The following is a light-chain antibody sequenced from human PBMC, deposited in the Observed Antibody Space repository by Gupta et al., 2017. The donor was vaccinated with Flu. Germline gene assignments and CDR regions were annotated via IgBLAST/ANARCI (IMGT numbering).Light chain of an antibody. CDR1: QSISSY. V-gene: IGKV1-39*01. CDR2: AAS. CDR3: QQSYSAPCS. Sequence: DIQMTQSPSSLSASVGDRVTITCRASQSISSYLNWYQQKPGKAPKLLIYAASILQSGVPSRFSGSGSGTDCTLTISSLQPEDFEIYYCQQSYSAPCSCGQGTKLEIK. J-gene: IGKJ2*04.